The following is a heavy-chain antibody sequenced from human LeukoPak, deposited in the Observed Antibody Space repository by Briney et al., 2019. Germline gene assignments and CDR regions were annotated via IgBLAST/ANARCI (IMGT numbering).Heavy chain of an antibody. CDR2: ISSSSSYI. J-gene: IGHJ4*02. Sequence: GGSLRLSCAASGFTFSSYSMNWVRQAPGKGLEWVSSISSSSSYIYYADSVKGRFTISRDNAKNSLYLQMNSLRAEDTAVYYCARDPGAMVRGVIKGYWGQGTLVTVSS. V-gene: IGHV3-21*01. D-gene: IGHD3-10*01. CDR1: GFTFSSYS. CDR3: ARDPGAMVRGVIKGY.